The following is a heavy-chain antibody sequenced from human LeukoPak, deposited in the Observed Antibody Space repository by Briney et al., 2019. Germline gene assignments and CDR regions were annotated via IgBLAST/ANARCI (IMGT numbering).Heavy chain of an antibody. J-gene: IGHJ5*02. V-gene: IGHV3-64D*09. D-gene: IGHD6-19*01. Sequence: GGSLRLSCSASGFTFSTCDMYWVSQAPGKGLEYVSAISTNGGNTYYADSVRARFTISRDNSKSTLYLQMSSLTAEDTAVYYCSAVAGMGWFDPWGQGTLVIVSS. CDR2: ISTNGGNT. CDR1: GFTFSTCD. CDR3: SAVAGMGWFDP.